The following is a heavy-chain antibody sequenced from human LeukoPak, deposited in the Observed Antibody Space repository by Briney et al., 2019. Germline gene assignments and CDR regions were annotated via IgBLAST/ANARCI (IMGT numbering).Heavy chain of an antibody. D-gene: IGHD2-15*01. V-gene: IGHV5-51*01. CDR3: ARRGHGWYFDY. Sequence: GESLKISCDGSGSTFNTYWIGWVRQMPGEGLEWMGIIYPDDSDTRYSPSFQGQVTISADKSISTAYLQWGSLKASDTAMYYCARRGHGWYFDYWGQGTLVTVSS. CDR1: GSTFNTYW. J-gene: IGHJ4*02. CDR2: IYPDDSDT.